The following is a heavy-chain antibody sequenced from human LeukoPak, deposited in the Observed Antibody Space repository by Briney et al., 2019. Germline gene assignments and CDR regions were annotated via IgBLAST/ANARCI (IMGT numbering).Heavy chain of an antibody. J-gene: IGHJ4*02. CDR2: IYPGDSDT. V-gene: IGHV5-51*01. CDR3: AASYYYDSSGDYYFDY. Sequence: GESLKISCKGSGYSFTSYWIGWARQMPGKGLEWMGIIYPGDSDTRYSPSFQGQVTISADKSISTAYLQWSSLKASDTAMYYCAASYYYDSSGDYYFDYWGQGTLVTVSS. CDR1: GYSFTSYW. D-gene: IGHD3-22*01.